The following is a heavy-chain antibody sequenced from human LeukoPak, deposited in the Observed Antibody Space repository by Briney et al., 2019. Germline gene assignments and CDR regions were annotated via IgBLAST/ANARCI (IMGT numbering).Heavy chain of an antibody. J-gene: IGHJ3*02. D-gene: IGHD3-10*01. CDR2: IYYSGST. CDR3: ARLGDTDAFDI. CDR1: GGSISSSSYY. V-gene: IGHV4-39*01. Sequence: SETLSLTCTVSGGSISSSSYYWGWIRQPPGKGLEWIGSIYYSGSTYYNPSLKSRVTISVDTSKNQFSLKLSSVTATDTAVYYCARLGDTDAFDIWGQGTMVTVSS.